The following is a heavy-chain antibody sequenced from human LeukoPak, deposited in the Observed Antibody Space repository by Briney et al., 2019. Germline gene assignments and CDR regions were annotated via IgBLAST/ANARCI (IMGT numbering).Heavy chain of an antibody. D-gene: IGHD1-26*01. CDR3: ARDLGVQYYVQGGWFDP. CDR2: IYTSGST. V-gene: IGHV4-4*07. Sequence: SETLSLTCTVSGGSINNYYWSWIRQPAGQGLQYIGRIYTSGSTNYNPSLKSRVTMSVDTSKNQFSLKLSSVTAADTAVYYCARDLGVQYYVQGGWFDPWGQGTLVTVSS. J-gene: IGHJ5*02. CDR1: GGSINNYY.